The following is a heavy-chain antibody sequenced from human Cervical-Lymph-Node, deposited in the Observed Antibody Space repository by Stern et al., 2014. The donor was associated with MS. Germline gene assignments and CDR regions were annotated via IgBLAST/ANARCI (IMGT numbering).Heavy chain of an antibody. Sequence: EVQLLQSGGGLVQPGGSLRLSCAASGFPLSIYSMNWVRQAPGKGLEWVSYISTISTIYYADSVKGRFTISRDNAKNSLYLQMNSLRAEDTAVYFCARDDWVERLDSWGQGTLGTVSS. CDR1: GFPLSIYS. J-gene: IGHJ5*01. D-gene: IGHD1-1*01. CDR3: ARDDWVERLDS. V-gene: IGHV3-48*01. CDR2: ISTISTI.